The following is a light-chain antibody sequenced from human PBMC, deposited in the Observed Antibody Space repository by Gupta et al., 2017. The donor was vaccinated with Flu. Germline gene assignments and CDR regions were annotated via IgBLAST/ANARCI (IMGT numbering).Light chain of an antibody. Sequence: RVTISCSGGSSNIGNNCVNWSPPIPGQAPNLLIYYDDRRHSGVSARFSGSKSGTSASLAISGLQAEDEADYYCAAWDDSLSGWVFGGGTKLTVL. CDR2: YDD. CDR3: AAWDDSLSGWV. CDR1: SSNIGNNC. J-gene: IGLJ3*02. V-gene: IGLV1-36*01.